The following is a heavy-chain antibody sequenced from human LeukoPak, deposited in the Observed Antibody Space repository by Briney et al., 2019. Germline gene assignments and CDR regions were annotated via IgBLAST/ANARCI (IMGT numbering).Heavy chain of an antibody. D-gene: IGHD1-1*01. Sequence: ASVKVSCKASGYTFTNSDINWVRQAPGQGLEWMGWMSPNSGDTGYAQKFQGRVSMTRDTSISTAYMELSSLRSEDTAVYYCASNPPNTGDFYYWGLGSLVTVSS. CDR2: MSPNSGDT. J-gene: IGHJ4*02. CDR3: ASNPPNTGDFYY. V-gene: IGHV1-8*01. CDR1: GYTFTNSD.